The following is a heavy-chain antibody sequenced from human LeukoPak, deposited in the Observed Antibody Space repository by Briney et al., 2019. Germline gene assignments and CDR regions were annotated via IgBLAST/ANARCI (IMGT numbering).Heavy chain of an antibody. CDR3: ARSSSFKINGMDV. V-gene: IGHV1-3*01. J-gene: IGHJ6*02. Sequence: GASVKVSCKASGYTFTGYAMHWVRQAPGQRLEWMGWINAGNGNTKYSQKFQGRVTITRDTSASTAYMELSSLRSEDTAVFYCARSSSFKINGMDVWGQGTTVTVSS. D-gene: IGHD6-6*01. CDR1: GYTFTGYA. CDR2: INAGNGNT.